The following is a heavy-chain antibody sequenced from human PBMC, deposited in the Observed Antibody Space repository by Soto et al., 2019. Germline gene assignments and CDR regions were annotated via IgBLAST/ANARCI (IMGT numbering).Heavy chain of an antibody. D-gene: IGHD3-22*01. CDR3: ARDMQVAYYDSSGYQDY. Sequence: QVQLVQSGAEVKKPGASVKVSCKASGSTFPSYGISGGRRAPGQGLEGMGWISAYNGNTNYAQKLQGRVTMTTDTSTSTAYMELRSLRSDDTAVYYCARDMQVAYYDSSGYQDYWGQGTLVTVSS. CDR1: GSTFPSYG. J-gene: IGHJ4*02. CDR2: ISAYNGNT. V-gene: IGHV1-18*04.